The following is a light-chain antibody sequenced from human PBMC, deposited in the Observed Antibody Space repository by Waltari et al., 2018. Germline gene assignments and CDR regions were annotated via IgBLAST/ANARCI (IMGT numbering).Light chain of an antibody. CDR3: QQYYGTLRS. CDR1: QSLTYKANKRNY. V-gene: IGKV4-1*01. Sequence: DIVMTQSPDLLAVSVGERATISCNSTQSLTYKANKRNYLAWYQKKFGQPPKLLISWASIRESGVPDRFTGSGSGKEFTLTITNLQAEDVAVYYCQQYYGTLRSFGQGTRLEIK. J-gene: IGKJ1*01. CDR2: WAS.